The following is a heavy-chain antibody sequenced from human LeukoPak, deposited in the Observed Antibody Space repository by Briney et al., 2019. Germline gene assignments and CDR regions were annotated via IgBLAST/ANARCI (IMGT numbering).Heavy chain of an antibody. V-gene: IGHV4-34*01. D-gene: IGHD2-2*02. CDR1: GGSFSGYY. CDR3: ARITYQDIVVVPAAIAPYYYYYYMDV. J-gene: IGHJ6*03. Sequence: SETLSLTCAVYGGSFSGYYWSWIRQPPGKGLEWIGEINHSGSTNYNPSLKSRVTISVGTSKTQFSLKLSSVTAADTAVYYCARITYQDIVVVPAAIAPYYYYYYMDVWGKGTTVTVSS. CDR2: INHSGST.